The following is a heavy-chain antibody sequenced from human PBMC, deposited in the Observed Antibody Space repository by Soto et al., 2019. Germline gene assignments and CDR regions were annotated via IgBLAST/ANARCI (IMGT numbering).Heavy chain of an antibody. D-gene: IGHD2-21*02. CDR2: IYHAGSP. V-gene: IGHV4-4*02. CDR1: GGSISSSSW. CDR3: ARGLSFRGDFDV. Sequence: LSLTCDVSGGSISSSSWWTWVRQSPGKGLEWIGEIYHAGSPNYNPSFQSRVTILADKSKNHFSLRLTSVTAADTAIYYCARGLSFRGDFDVWGQGATVTVSS. J-gene: IGHJ3*01.